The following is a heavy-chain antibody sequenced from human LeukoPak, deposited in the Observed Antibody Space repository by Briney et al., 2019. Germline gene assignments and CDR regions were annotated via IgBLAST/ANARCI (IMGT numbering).Heavy chain of an antibody. D-gene: IGHD1-14*01. V-gene: IGHV3-33*01. J-gene: IGHJ4*02. CDR3: TRYNNDHFDY. CDR1: GFTFGGYG. CDR2: IAYDGNRA. Sequence: GRSLRLSCAGSGFTFGGYGMHWFRQTPGKGLEWVAVIAYDGNRAFYADSVKGRFTISRDNSKNTMSVQMDDLRAEDTAVYYCTRYNNDHFDYWGQGTLVTVSS.